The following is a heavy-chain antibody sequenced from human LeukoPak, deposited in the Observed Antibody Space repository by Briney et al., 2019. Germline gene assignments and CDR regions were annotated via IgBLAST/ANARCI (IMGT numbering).Heavy chain of an antibody. Sequence: PSETLSLTCTVSGGSISSGDYYWSWIRQPPGKGLEWIGYIYYSGSTYYNPSLKSRVTISVDTSKNQFSLKLSSVTAADTAVYYCAREEVLRCSEWSGAFDIWGQGTMVTVSS. CDR1: GGSISSGDYY. D-gene: IGHD3-3*01. CDR2: IYYSGST. J-gene: IGHJ3*02. V-gene: IGHV4-30-4*08. CDR3: AREEVLRCSEWSGAFDI.